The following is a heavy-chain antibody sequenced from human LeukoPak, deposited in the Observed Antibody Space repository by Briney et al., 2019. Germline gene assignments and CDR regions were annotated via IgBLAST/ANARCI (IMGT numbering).Heavy chain of an antibody. CDR1: GFTFSSYW. D-gene: IGHD3-22*01. J-gene: IGHJ3*02. V-gene: IGHV3-7*01. CDR2: IKQDGSEK. Sequence: GGSLRLSCAASGFTFSSYWMSWVRQAPGKGLEWVANIKQDGSEKYYVDSVKGRFTISRDNAKNSFYLQMNSLRDEDTAVYYCARGDYHDSSGYYHDVFDIWGQGTMVTVSS. CDR3: ARGDYHDSSGYYHDVFDI.